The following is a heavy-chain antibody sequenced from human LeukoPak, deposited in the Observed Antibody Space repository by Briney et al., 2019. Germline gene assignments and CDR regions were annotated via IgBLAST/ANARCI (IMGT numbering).Heavy chain of an antibody. CDR3: AREDLVYCSGGSCDGAFDI. CDR2: VNSDGSST. D-gene: IGHD2-15*01. CDR1: GFTFSSYW. J-gene: IGHJ3*02. V-gene: IGHV3-74*01. Sequence: GGSLRLSCAASGFTFSSYWMHWVRKAPGKGLVWVSRVNSDGSSTNYADSVKGRFTISRDNAKNTLYLQMNSLRAEDTAVYYCAREDLVYCSGGSCDGAFDIWGQGTMVTVSS.